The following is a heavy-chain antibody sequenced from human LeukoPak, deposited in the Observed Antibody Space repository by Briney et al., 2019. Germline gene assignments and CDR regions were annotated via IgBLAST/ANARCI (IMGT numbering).Heavy chain of an antibody. CDR2: IIPIFGTA. D-gene: IGHD2-21*01. CDR1: GGTFSSYA. CDR3: AKERGGEFDY. V-gene: IGHV1-69*06. J-gene: IGHJ4*02. Sequence: SVKVSCKASGGTFSSYAISWVRQAPGQGLEWMGGIIPIFGTANYAQKFQGRVTITADKSTSTAYMELSSLRAGDTAVYYCAKERGGEFDYWGQGTLVTVSS.